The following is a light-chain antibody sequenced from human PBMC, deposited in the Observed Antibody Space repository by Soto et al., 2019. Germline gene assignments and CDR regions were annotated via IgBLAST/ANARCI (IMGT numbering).Light chain of an antibody. CDR3: QQYNNWPPTWT. CDR2: GAS. V-gene: IGKV3-15*01. Sequence: EIVMTQSPATLSVSPGERATLSCRASQSVSSNLARYQQKPGQAPRLLIYGASTRATGIPAGFSGSGSGTEFPLTISSLQSEDFAVYYCQQYNNWPPTWTFGQGTKVEIK. J-gene: IGKJ1*01. CDR1: QSVSSN.